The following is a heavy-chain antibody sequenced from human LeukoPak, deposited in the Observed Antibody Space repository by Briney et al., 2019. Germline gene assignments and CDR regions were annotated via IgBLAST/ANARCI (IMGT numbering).Heavy chain of an antibody. CDR1: GYTFTSFG. D-gene: IGHD6-13*01. J-gene: IGHJ4*02. CDR3: ARNSSSWADY. CDR2: ISHYIGYA. Sequence: GASVKVSSKASGYTFTSFGISWVRQAPGQGLEWMGWISHYIGYANYVHKFQGRVTMTTDTSTSTAYMEVRSLRSDDTAVYFCARNSSSWADYWGQGTLVTVSS. V-gene: IGHV1-18*01.